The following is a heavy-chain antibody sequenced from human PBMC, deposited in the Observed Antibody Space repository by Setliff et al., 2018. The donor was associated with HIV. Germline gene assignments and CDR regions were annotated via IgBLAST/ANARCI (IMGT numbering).Heavy chain of an antibody. CDR3: ARLPRGPWHFDY. CDR1: GFSFSSSD. D-gene: IGHD3-16*01. CDR2: ISSSGSTI. Sequence: PGGSLRLSCAASGFSFSSSDMNWVRQAPGKGLEWVSYISSSGSTIYYADSVKGRFTISRDNAKNSLYLQMNSLGAEDTAVYYCARLPRGPWHFDYWGQGTLVTVSS. J-gene: IGHJ4*02. V-gene: IGHV3-48*03.